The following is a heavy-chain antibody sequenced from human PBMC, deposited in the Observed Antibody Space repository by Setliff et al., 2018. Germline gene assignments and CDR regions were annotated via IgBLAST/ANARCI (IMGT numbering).Heavy chain of an antibody. CDR2: ISYDGSNI. Sequence: GGSLRLSCAASGFTFSSYAMHWVRQAPGKGLEWVAVISYDGSNIYYADSVKGRFTISRDNSKNTVYLQMNSLRPEDTAVYYCARDREGDGNYYMDVWGKGTTVTVSS. V-gene: IGHV3-30*01. J-gene: IGHJ6*03. CDR3: ARDREGDGNYYMDV. D-gene: IGHD1-1*01. CDR1: GFTFSSYA.